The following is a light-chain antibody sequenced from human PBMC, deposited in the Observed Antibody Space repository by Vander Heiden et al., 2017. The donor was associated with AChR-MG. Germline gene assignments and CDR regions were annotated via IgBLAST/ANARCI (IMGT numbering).Light chain of an antibody. CDR2: DDS. J-gene: IGLJ2*01. CDR1: NIGSKS. CDR3: QVWDSVSDPVV. V-gene: IGLV3-21*02. Sequence: SYVLTPPPSVSAAPGRTATITCGGNNIGSKSVHWYQQKLGQGPVLVVYDDSDRPSGIPERISGSNSGNTATLTISRVEAGDEGDYYCQVWDSVSDPVVFGGGTKLTVL.